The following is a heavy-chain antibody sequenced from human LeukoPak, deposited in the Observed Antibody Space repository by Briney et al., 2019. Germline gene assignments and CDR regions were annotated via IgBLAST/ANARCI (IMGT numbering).Heavy chain of an antibody. V-gene: IGHV3-7*01. Sequence: GGSLRLSCAASGFTFSSYWMSWVRQAPGKGLEWVANIKQDGSEKYYVDSVKGRFTISRDNAKNSLYLQMNSLRAEDTAVYYCARFRAAADNDDAFDIWGQGTMVTVSS. CDR2: IKQDGSEK. J-gene: IGHJ3*02. CDR3: ARFRAAADNDDAFDI. CDR1: GFTFSSYW. D-gene: IGHD6-13*01.